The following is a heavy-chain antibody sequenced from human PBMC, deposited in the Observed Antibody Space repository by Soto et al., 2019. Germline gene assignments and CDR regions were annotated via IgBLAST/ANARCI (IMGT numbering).Heavy chain of an antibody. CDR2: ISGSGGST. V-gene: IGHV3-23*01. CDR1: GFTFSSYA. D-gene: IGHD6-19*01. Sequence: GGSLRLSCAASGFTFSSYAMSWVRQAPGKGLEWVSAISGSGGSTYYADSVKGRFTISRDNSKNTLYLQMNSLRAEDTALYYCAKVPYSSGWFDYWGQGTLVTVSS. CDR3: AKVPYSSGWFDY. J-gene: IGHJ4*02.